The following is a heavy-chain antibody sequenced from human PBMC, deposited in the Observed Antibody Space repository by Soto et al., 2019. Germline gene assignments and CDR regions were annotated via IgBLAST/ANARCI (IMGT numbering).Heavy chain of an antibody. CDR3: PTPQDGGGRTTFIY. Sequence: EVHLVESGGALEQPGRSLRLSCAVSGFTFDDNAMHWVRQAPEKGLEWVSGINWKSDIGYADSVKGRFTISRDNAENSLYLQMNGRRAEDTALYYCPTPQDGGGRTTFIYWGQGTQVTVSS. V-gene: IGHV3-9*01. CDR2: INWKSDI. J-gene: IGHJ4*02. D-gene: IGHD3-16*01. CDR1: GFTFDDNA.